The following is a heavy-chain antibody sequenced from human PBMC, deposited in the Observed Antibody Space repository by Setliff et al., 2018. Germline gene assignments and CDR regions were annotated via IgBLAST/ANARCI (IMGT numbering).Heavy chain of an antibody. D-gene: IGHD2-2*01. CDR1: GYTFTGYY. J-gene: IGHJ6*03. CDR2: INPNSGGT. Sequence: WASVKVSCKASGYTFTGYYMHWVRQAPGQGLEWMGWINPNSGGTNYAQKFQGWVTMTRDTSISTAYMELSRLRSDDTAVYYCARDGFEIVVVPAAIYYYYYMDVWGKGTTVTVSS. CDR3: ARDGFEIVVVPAAIYYYYYMDV. V-gene: IGHV1-2*04.